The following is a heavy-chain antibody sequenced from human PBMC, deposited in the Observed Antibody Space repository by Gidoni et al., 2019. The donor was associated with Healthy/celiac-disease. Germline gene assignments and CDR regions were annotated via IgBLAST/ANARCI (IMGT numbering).Heavy chain of an antibody. CDR1: GGSFRGSY. Sequence: QVQLQQWGAGLLKPSETLALTGAVCGGSFRGSYWRLVRQPPGKGLEWIGEINQSGSTNYNPSLKSRVTISVDTSKNQFSLKLSSVTAADTAVYYCARKVRKRPAMVGTNDYWGQGTLVTVSS. CDR2: INQSGST. V-gene: IGHV4-34*01. CDR3: ARKVRKRPAMVGTNDY. J-gene: IGHJ4*02. D-gene: IGHD3-10*02.